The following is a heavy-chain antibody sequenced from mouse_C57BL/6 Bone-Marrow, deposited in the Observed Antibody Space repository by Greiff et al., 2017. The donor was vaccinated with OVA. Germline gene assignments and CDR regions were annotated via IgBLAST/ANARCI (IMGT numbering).Heavy chain of an antibody. Sequence: EVQLKESGAELVRPGASVTLSCTTSGFNIKDDYMHWVKQRPEQGLAWIGWIDPENGDTEYASKFQGKATITADTSSNTAYLQLSSLTSEDTAVYYCTTGLSIRGVAYWGQGTLVTVSA. D-gene: IGHD1-1*01. J-gene: IGHJ3*01. CDR1: GFNIKDDY. V-gene: IGHV14-4*01. CDR2: IDPENGDT. CDR3: TTGLSIRGVAY.